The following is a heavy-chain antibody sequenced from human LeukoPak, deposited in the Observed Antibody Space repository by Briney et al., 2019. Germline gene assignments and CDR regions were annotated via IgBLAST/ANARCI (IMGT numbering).Heavy chain of an antibody. Sequence: PGGSLRLSCAASGFTFNDYAMHWVRQAPGKGLEWVSIVSGDGAWTYYADSLKGRFTISRGNAKNSLYLQMNSLTAEDTAVYYCATEGRSTTPGYWGQGTLVTVSS. D-gene: IGHD6-13*01. CDR1: GFTFNDYA. CDR2: VSGDGAWT. V-gene: IGHV3-43*02. J-gene: IGHJ4*02. CDR3: ATEGRSTTPGY.